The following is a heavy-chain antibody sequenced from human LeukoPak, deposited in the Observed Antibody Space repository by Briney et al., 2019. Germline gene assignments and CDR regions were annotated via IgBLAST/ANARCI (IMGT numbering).Heavy chain of an antibody. CDR3: AKGGKWDVTPFDY. D-gene: IGHD1-26*01. CDR2: ISGGGGST. Sequence: GGSLRLSCAASGFTFTSYSMNWVRQAPGKGLERVSTISGGGGSTYYADSVKGRFTISRDNSKNTLYLQVNSLRAEDTAVYYCAKGGKWDVTPFDYWGQGALVTVSS. V-gene: IGHV3-23*01. J-gene: IGHJ4*02. CDR1: GFTFTSYS.